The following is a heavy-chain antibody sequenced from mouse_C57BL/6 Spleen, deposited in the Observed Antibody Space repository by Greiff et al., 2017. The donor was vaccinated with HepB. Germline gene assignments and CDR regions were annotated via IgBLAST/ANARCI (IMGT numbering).Heavy chain of an antibody. Sequence: EVQGVESGGGLVKPGGSLKLSCAASGFTFSDYGMHWVRQAPEKGLEWVAYISSGSSTIYYADTVKGRFTISRDNAKNTLFLQLTSLRSEDTAMYYCARTYYYDSSFFYAMDYWGQGTSVTVSS. CDR3: ARTYYYDSSFFYAMDY. V-gene: IGHV5-17*01. CDR2: ISSGSSTI. J-gene: IGHJ4*01. D-gene: IGHD1-1*01. CDR1: GFTFSDYG.